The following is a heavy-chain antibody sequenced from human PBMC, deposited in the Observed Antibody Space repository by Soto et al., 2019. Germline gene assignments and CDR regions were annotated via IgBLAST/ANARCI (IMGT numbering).Heavy chain of an antibody. CDR2: IYYSGST. J-gene: IGHJ4*02. V-gene: IGHV4-59*08. D-gene: IGHD6-13*01. Sequence: SETLSLTCTVSGGSVSSYYWSWIRQPPGKGLEWIGYIYYSGSTNYNPSLKSRVTISVDTSKNQFSLKLSSVTAADTAVYYCARHARGLYSSPLFDYWGQGTLVTVSS. CDR3: ARHARGLYSSPLFDY. CDR1: GGSVSSYY.